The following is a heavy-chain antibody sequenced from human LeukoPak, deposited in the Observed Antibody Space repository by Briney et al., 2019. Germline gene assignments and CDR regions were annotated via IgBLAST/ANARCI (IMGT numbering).Heavy chain of an antibody. Sequence: PGGSLRLSCAASGLTFSSYWMSWVRQAPGKGLEWVASIKQDGSEKYYVDSVKGRFTITRDNAKNSLYLQMNSLRAEDPAVYYCAKDRYAEIEAAGPLDYWGQETLVTVSS. J-gene: IGHJ4*02. CDR1: GLTFSSYW. CDR2: IKQDGSEK. V-gene: IGHV3-7*01. D-gene: IGHD6-13*01. CDR3: AKDRYAEIEAAGPLDY.